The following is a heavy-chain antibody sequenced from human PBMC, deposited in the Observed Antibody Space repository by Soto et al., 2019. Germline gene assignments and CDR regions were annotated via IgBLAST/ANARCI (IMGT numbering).Heavy chain of an antibody. J-gene: IGHJ5*02. CDR3: ARPEPSGSPS. D-gene: IGHD3-10*01. Sequence: SETLSLTCTVSGGSISSSSYYWGWIRQPPGKGLEWIGSIYYSGSTYYNPSLKSRVTISVDTSKNQFSLKLSSVTAADTAVYYCARPEPSGSPSWGQGTLVTVSS. V-gene: IGHV4-39*01. CDR2: IYYSGST. CDR1: GGSISSSSYY.